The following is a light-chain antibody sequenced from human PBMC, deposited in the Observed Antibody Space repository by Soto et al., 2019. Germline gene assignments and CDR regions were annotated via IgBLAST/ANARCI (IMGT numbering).Light chain of an antibody. CDR2: DAS. J-gene: IGKJ4*01. V-gene: IGKV3-11*01. CDR1: QSVSSY. CDR3: QQRSNWPPLT. Sequence: EIVLTQSPATLSLSPGERATLSCRASQSVSSYLAWYQQKPGQAPRLLLHDASNRSTGIPARFSGSGSGTDFTLTITSLEPEDFAVYDCQQRSNWPPLTLGGGTKVEIK.